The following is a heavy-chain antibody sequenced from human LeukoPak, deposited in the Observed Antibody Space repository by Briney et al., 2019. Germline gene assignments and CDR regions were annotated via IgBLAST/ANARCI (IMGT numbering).Heavy chain of an antibody. V-gene: IGHV3-21*01. CDR1: GFPFSSYS. CDR3: ARGQTPSGSYYSDY. J-gene: IGHJ4*02. CDR2: ISSSSNYI. Sequence: GGSLRLSCAASGFPFSSYSLNWVRQAPGKGLEWVSSISSSSNYIYYADSVKGRFTISRDNSKNTLYLQMNSLRAEDTAVYYCARGQTPSGSYYSDYWGQGTLVTVSS. D-gene: IGHD1-26*01.